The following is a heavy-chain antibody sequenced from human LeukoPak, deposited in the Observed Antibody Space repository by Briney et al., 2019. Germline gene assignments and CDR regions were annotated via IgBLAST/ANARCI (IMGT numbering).Heavy chain of an antibody. CDR1: GYTFTSYG. J-gene: IGHJ5*02. V-gene: IGHV1-18*01. D-gene: IGHD6-19*01. CDR2: ISAYNGNT. Sequence: ASVKVSCKASGYTFTSYGISWVRQAPGQGLEWMGWISAYNGNTNYAQKLQGRVTMTTDTSTSTAYMGLRSLRSDDTAVYYCARDSGWAGGKDNWFDPWGQGTLVTVSS. CDR3: ARDSGWAGGKDNWFDP.